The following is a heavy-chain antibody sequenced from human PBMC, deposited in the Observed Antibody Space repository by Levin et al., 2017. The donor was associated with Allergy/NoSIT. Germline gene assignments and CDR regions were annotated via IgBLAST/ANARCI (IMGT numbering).Heavy chain of an antibody. CDR1: GFTFTNYA. CDR3: ARETSQRAVSSGWFYDYGMDG. CDR2: ISNDGSRT. D-gene: IGHD6-19*01. V-gene: IGHV3-30*04. J-gene: IGHJ6*02. Sequence: GGSLRLSCAASGFTFTNYAMHWVRQAPGKGLEWVAVISNDGSRTYYADSVKGRFTISRDISKKTLSLQMNSLRPEETAVYYCARETSQRAVSSGWFYDYGMDGWGQGTTVTVSS.